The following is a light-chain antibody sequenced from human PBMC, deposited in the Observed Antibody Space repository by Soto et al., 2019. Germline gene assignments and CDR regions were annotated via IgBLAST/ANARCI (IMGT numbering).Light chain of an antibody. CDR2: AAS. Sequence: DIQMTQSPSSLSASVGDRVTITCRASQSISSYLNWYQQKPGKAPKLLIYAASSLQCGVPSRFSGSGSGKHLTLTISSLQPEDFAIYYCQQSYSTPKTFGQGTKMEIK. CDR3: QQSYSTPKT. V-gene: IGKV1-39*01. J-gene: IGKJ2*01. CDR1: QSISSY.